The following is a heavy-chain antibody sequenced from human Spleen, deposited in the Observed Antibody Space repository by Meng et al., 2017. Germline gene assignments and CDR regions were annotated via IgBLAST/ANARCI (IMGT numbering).Heavy chain of an antibody. D-gene: IGHD3-3*01. Sequence: GGSLRLACVGSGFTFSTYWMSWVRQAPGKGLEWVSAISGSGGSTYYADSVKGRFTISRDNSKNTLYLQMNSLRAEDTAVYYCAKEAAYDFWSGYYWATAPFDSWVQGTLVTVSS. V-gene: IGHV3-23*01. CDR1: GFTFSTYW. CDR3: AKEAAYDFWSGYYWATAPFDS. CDR2: ISGSGGST. J-gene: IGHJ4*02.